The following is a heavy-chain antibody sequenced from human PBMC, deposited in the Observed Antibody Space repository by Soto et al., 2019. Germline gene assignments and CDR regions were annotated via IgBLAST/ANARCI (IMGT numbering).Heavy chain of an antibody. V-gene: IGHV1-46*01. CDR1: GYTFTSYY. Sequence: QVQLVQSGAEVKKPGASVKVSCKASGYTFTSYYMHWVRQAPGQGLEWMGIINPSGGSTSYAQKFQGRVTMTRDTSTSTVYMELSSLRSEDTAVYYCAREYCSGGSCCSGAMDSWGQGTLVTVSS. CDR2: INPSGGST. J-gene: IGHJ4*02. CDR3: AREYCSGGSCCSGAMDS. D-gene: IGHD2-15*01.